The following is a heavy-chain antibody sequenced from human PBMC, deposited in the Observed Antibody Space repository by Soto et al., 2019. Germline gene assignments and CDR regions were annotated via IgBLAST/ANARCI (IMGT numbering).Heavy chain of an antibody. J-gene: IGHJ5*02. D-gene: IGHD3-3*01. V-gene: IGHV5-51*03. CDR1: GYSFTSYW. Sequence: EVQLVQSGAEVKKPGESLKISCKGSGYSFTSYWIGWVRQMPGKGLEWMGIIYPGDSDTRYSPSFQGQVTISADKSISTAYLQWSSLKASDTAMYYCARTPYYDFWSGYFGNWFDPWGQGTLVTVSS. CDR2: IYPGDSDT. CDR3: ARTPYYDFWSGYFGNWFDP.